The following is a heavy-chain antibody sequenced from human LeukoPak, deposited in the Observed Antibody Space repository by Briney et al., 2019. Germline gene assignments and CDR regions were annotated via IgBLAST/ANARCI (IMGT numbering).Heavy chain of an antibody. CDR1: GGSSRGYY. V-gene: IGHV4-34*01. Sequence: SETLSLTYAVYGGSSRGYYWSWIRDPPGKGLEWIGEINHSGSTNYNPSLKTRVAVSVDTSTHQFSLKLSSVTAADTAVYPCARGAITMVWGGRTAYWGQGTLVTVSA. J-gene: IGHJ4*02. CDR2: INHSGST. CDR3: ARGAITMVWGGRTAY. D-gene: IGHD3-10*01.